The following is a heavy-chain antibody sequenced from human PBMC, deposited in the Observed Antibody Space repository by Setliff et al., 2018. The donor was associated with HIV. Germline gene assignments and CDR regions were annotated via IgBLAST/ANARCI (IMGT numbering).Heavy chain of an antibody. Sequence: GASVKVSCKASGYTFTSYGISWVRQAPGQGLEWMEWISAYNGNTNYAQKLQGRVTMTTDTSTSTAYMELRSLRSDDTAVYYCARDDGGYNYAEAFDVWGQGTMVTVSS. CDR1: GYTFTSYG. V-gene: IGHV1-18*01. D-gene: IGHD3-16*01. J-gene: IGHJ3*01. CDR3: ARDDGGYNYAEAFDV. CDR2: ISAYNGNT.